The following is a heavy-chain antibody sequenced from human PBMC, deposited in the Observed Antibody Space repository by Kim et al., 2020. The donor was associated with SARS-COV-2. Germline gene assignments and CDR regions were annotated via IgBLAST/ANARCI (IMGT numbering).Heavy chain of an antibody. Sequence: GESLKISCKGSGYIFSNYWIGWVRQMPGKGLEWMGIIYPGDSDTRYSPSFQGQVTISADKSISTAYLQWSNLKASDTAMYYCARQGEDCSGGNCYSFDYWGQGNLVTVSS. CDR3: ARQGEDCSGGNCYSFDY. CDR1: GYIFSNYW. D-gene: IGHD2-15*01. CDR2: IYPGDSDT. V-gene: IGHV5-51*01. J-gene: IGHJ4*02.